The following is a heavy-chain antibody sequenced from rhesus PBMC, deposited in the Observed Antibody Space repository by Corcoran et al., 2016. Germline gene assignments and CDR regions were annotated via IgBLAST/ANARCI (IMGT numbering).Heavy chain of an antibody. Sequence: QVQLVQSGAEVKKPGASVKGSCKASGFTLGSYAISWVRQAPGQGMGWSIPLFGKPNNAEQFRGRVTITADTSTSTAYMVLSSLRSEDTAVYYCARVPHYEADYGYYFDYWGQGVLVTVSS. J-gene: IGHJ4*01. CDR2: IPLFGKP. CDR1: GFTLGSYA. CDR3: ARVPHYEADYGYYFDY. V-gene: IGHV1S10*01. D-gene: IGHD3-9*01.